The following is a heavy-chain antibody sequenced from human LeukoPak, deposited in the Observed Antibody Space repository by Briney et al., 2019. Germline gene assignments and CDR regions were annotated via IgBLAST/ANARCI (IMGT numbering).Heavy chain of an antibody. CDR1: GYTFTGYY. J-gene: IGHJ4*02. CDR2: INPNSGGT. Sequence: ASVKVSCKASGYTFTGYYMHWVRQAPGQGLEWMGWINPNSGGTNYAQKFQGRVTMTRDTSISTAYMELSRLRSDDTAVYYCARDHDSSGYYSRLFDYWGQGTLVTVSS. D-gene: IGHD3-22*01. CDR3: ARDHDSSGYYSRLFDY. V-gene: IGHV1-2*02.